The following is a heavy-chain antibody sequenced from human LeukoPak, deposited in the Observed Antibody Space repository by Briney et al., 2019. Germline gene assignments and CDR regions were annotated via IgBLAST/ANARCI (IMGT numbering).Heavy chain of an antibody. D-gene: IGHD3-22*01. J-gene: IGHJ6*02. Sequence: ASVKVSCKASGYTFTSYGISWVRQAPGQGLEWMGWINTNTGNPTYAQGFTGRFVFSLDTSVSTAYLQISSLKAEDTAVYYCARDAPYYYDSSGYPNYYYYGMDVWGQGTTVTVSS. V-gene: IGHV7-4-1*02. CDR1: GYTFTSYG. CDR2: INTNTGNP. CDR3: ARDAPYYYDSSGYPNYYYYGMDV.